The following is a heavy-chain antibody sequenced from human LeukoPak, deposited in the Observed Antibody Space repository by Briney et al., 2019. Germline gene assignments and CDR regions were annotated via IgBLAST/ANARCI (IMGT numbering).Heavy chain of an antibody. Sequence: GGSLRLSCAASGFTFSSYWMSWVRQAPGKGLEWVANIKQDGSEKYYVDSVKGRFTISRDNAKNSLYLQMNSLRAADTAVYYCARHLYYGSGIFRMTTIDPWGQGTLVTVSS. D-gene: IGHD3-10*01. J-gene: IGHJ5*02. CDR1: GFTFSSYW. CDR2: IKQDGSEK. CDR3: ARHLYYGSGIFRMTTIDP. V-gene: IGHV3-7*01.